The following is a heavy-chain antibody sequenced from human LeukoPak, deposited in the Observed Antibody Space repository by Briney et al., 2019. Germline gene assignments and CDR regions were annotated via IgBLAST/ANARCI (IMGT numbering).Heavy chain of an antibody. Sequence: PSETLSLTCAVYGGSFSGYYWSWIRQPPGKGVGWIGEINHSGSTNYNPSLKSRVTTSVDTSKNQFSLKLSSVTAADTAVYYCAREEGVLLWFGDRPNWFDPWGQGTLVTVSS. CDR2: INHSGST. J-gene: IGHJ5*02. V-gene: IGHV4-34*01. CDR3: AREEGVLLWFGDRPNWFDP. CDR1: GGSFSGYY. D-gene: IGHD3-10*01.